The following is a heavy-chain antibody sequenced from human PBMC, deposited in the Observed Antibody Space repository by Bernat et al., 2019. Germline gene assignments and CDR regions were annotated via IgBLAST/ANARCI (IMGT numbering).Heavy chain of an antibody. CDR2: ISYDGSNK. Sequence: QVQLVESGGGVVQPGRSLRLSCAASGFTFSSYGMHWVRQAPGKGLEWVAVISYDGSNKYYVDSVKGRFTISRDNSKNTLYLQMNSLRAEDTAVYYCAKEYYYGSGSYPYWYFDLWGRGTLVTVSS. J-gene: IGHJ2*01. CDR3: AKEYYYGSGSYPYWYFDL. CDR1: GFTFSSYG. D-gene: IGHD3-10*01. V-gene: IGHV3-30*18.